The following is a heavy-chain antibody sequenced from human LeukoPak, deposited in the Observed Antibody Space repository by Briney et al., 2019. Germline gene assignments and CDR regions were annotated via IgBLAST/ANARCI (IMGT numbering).Heavy chain of an antibody. CDR1: GGSISSSY. Sequence: PSETLSLTCTVSGGSISSSYWSWIRQPPGKGLEWIGHVYYSGSTDYNPSLKSRVTISVDTSKNQFSLKLSSVTAADTAVYYCARHDDYGRAFDIWGQGTMVTVSS. CDR3: ARHDDYGRAFDI. D-gene: IGHD4-17*01. CDR2: VYYSGST. V-gene: IGHV4-59*08. J-gene: IGHJ3*02.